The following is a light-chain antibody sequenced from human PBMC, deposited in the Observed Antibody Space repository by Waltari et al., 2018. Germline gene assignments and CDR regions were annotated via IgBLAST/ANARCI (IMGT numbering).Light chain of an antibody. Sequence: SYELTQPPSVSVSPGQTARITCSGDALSKKYAYWYQQKSGQAPVLGIYEGNKRPSGSPERFDGSSSGKMATLTITGDQVEDEADYYCYSTDGSGNHRVFGGGTKVTVL. V-gene: IGLV3-10*01. J-gene: IGLJ2*01. CDR2: EGN. CDR3: YSTDGSGNHRV. CDR1: ALSKKY.